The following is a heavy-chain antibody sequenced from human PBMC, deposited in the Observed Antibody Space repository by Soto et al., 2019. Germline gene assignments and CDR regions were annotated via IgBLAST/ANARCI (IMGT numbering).Heavy chain of an antibody. Sequence: QVELQESGPRLVKSSGTLSLTCEVSSGSISTGNWWSWVRQPPGKGLEWIGEIYYTGATNYNPSFKIRITMTIDKAKVQFSLILTFATASDTAVYYWARVFSSGSGWMYYFDCWGQGILVTVSS. CDR3: ARVFSSGSGWMYYFDC. V-gene: IGHV4-4*02. D-gene: IGHD6-25*01. CDR1: SGSISTGNW. J-gene: IGHJ4*02. CDR2: IYYTGAT.